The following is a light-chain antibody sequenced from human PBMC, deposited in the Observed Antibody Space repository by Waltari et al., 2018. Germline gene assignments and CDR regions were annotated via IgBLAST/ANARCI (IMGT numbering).Light chain of an antibody. CDR2: KAS. CDR3: QQYNSYSPWT. CDR1: QSISSW. J-gene: IGKJ1*01. Sequence: DIQMTQSPSTLSASVGDRVTTTCRASQSISSWLDWYQQKPGKDPKLLIYKASSLESGVPSRFSGSGSGTEFTLTISSLQPDDFATYYCQQYNSYSPWTFGQGTKVEIK. V-gene: IGKV1-5*03.